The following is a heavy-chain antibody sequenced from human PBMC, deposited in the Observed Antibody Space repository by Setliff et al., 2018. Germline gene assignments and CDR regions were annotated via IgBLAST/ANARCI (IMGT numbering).Heavy chain of an antibody. V-gene: IGHV4-59*01. CDR2: VHFTGST. J-gene: IGHJ4*02. CDR3: ARGRRGGDY. CDR1: GASIRNFY. Sequence: PSETLSLTCNVSGASIRNFYWTWIRQPPGKGLEWIGYVHFTGSTNYNPSLNSRVTISVDTSRNQFTLRLISVTAADTAVYYRARGRRGGDYWGQGALVTVS. D-gene: IGHD3-10*01.